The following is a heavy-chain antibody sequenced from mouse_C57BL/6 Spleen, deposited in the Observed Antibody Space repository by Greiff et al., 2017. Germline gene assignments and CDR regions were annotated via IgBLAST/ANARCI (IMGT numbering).Heavy chain of an antibody. CDR1: GYTFTSYW. J-gene: IGHJ3*01. Sequence: QVQLQQPGAELVRPGSSVKLSCKASGYTFTSYWMHWVKQRPIQGLEWIGNIDPSDSETHYNQKFKDKATLTVDKSSSTAYMQLSSLTSKYSAVYYCARTIDSNYRAWFAYWGQGTLVTVSA. CDR2: IDPSDSET. CDR3: ARTIDSNYRAWFAY. V-gene: IGHV1-52*01. D-gene: IGHD2-5*01.